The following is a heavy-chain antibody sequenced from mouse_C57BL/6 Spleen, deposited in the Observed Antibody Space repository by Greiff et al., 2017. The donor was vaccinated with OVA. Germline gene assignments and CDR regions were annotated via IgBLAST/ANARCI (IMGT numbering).Heavy chain of an antibody. CDR2: INPSTGGT. CDR3: ARGSDYFDY. D-gene: IGHD1-1*01. Sequence: EVQGVESGPELVKPGASVKISCQASGYSFTGYYMNWVKQSPEKSLEWIGEINPSTGGTTYNQKFKAKATLTVDKSSSTAYMQRKSLTAEDSAVYYCARGSDYFDYWGQGTTLTVSS. J-gene: IGHJ2*01. CDR1: GYSFTGYY. V-gene: IGHV1-42*01.